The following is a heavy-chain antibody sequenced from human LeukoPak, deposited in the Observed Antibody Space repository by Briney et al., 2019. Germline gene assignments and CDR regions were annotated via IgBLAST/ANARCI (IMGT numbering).Heavy chain of an antibody. CDR3: ARGGGTSCLLGYCSGGSRY. V-gene: IGHV1-2*02. CDR2: INPNSGGT. Sequence: ASEKVSCKASGYTFTGYYMHWVRQAPGQGLEWMGWINPNSGGTNYAQTFQGRVTMTRDTSISTAYMELSRLRSGDTAVYYCARGGGTSCLLGYCSGGSRYWGQGTLVTVSS. D-gene: IGHD2-15*01. CDR1: GYTFTGYY. J-gene: IGHJ4*02.